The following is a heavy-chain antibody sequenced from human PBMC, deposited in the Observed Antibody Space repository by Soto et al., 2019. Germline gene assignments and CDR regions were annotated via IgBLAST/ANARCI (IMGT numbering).Heavy chain of an antibody. J-gene: IGHJ6*02. V-gene: IGHV1-18*01. CDR2: ISTYNGDT. Sequence: ASVKVSCKASGYTFTRSGISWVRQAPGQGLEWMGWISTYNGDTNYAQTFQGRVTMTTDTSTSTVHMEVRSLRSDDTAVYYCARGGGSPYYCYGKAVWGQGTPVPVSS. CDR1: GYTFTRSG. CDR3: ARGGGSPYYCYGKAV.